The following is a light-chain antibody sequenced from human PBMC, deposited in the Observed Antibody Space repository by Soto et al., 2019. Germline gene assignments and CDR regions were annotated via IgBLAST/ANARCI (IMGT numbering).Light chain of an antibody. J-gene: IGKJ2*01. CDR2: GAS. CDR1: QSVPSNY. Sequence: EIVLTQSPGTLSLSPGERATLSCRASQSVPSNYLAWYQRKPCQAPRLLIYGASTRAPGIPDRFRGTGSGTDFTLTISRLEPEDFAVYYCQLYGGSPYTGAQGTKLEIK. CDR3: QLYGGSPYT. V-gene: IGKV3-20*01.